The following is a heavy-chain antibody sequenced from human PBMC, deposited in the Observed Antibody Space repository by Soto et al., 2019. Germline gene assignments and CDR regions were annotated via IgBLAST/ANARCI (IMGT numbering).Heavy chain of an antibody. D-gene: IGHD1-26*01. V-gene: IGHV4-4*02. CDR1: GGSISSSNW. Sequence: QVQLQESGPGLVKPSGPLSLTCAVSGGSISSSNWWSWVRQPPGKGLEWIGEIYHSGSTNYNPSLKSRVTISVDTSKNQFSLKLSSVTAADTAVYYCARVSGSYYYGMDVWGQGTTVTVSS. J-gene: IGHJ6*02. CDR3: ARVSGSYYYGMDV. CDR2: IYHSGST.